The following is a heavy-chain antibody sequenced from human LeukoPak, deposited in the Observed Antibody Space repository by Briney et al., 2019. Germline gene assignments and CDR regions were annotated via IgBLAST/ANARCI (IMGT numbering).Heavy chain of an antibody. CDR1: GGSISSGGYY. J-gene: IGHJ6*02. V-gene: IGHV4-30-4*08. Sequence: SQTLSLTCTVSGGSISSGGYYWSWIRQHPGKGLEWIGYIYYSGSTYYNPSLKSRVTISVDTSKNQFSLKLSSVTAADTAVYYCARVDIVVVPAAKHQNYYYYYGMDVWGQGTTVTVSS. D-gene: IGHD2-2*01. CDR2: IYYSGST. CDR3: ARVDIVVVPAAKHQNYYYYYGMDV.